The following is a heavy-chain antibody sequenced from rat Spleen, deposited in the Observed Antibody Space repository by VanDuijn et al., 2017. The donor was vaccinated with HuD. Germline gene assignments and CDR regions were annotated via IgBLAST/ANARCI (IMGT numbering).Heavy chain of an antibody. V-gene: IGHV5S23*01. CDR2: ITNTAGRT. Sequence: EVQLVESGGGLVQPGRSLKLSCAASGFTFSNYDMAWIRQAPGKGLEWVASITNTAGRTYYPDSVKGRFTISRDNAKSTLYLQMNSLRSEDTATYYCARHGAPYWGQGTLVTVSS. J-gene: IGHJ3*01. CDR1: GFTFSNYD. CDR3: ARHGAPY.